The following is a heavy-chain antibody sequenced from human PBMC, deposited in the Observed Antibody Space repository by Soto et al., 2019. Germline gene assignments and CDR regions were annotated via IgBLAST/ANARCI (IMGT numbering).Heavy chain of an antibody. CDR3: ATDSPALYSSSSREFDY. Sequence: SVKVSCKASGGTFSSYAISWVRQAPGQGHEWMGGIIPIFGTANYAQKFQGRVTITADESTTTAYMELSSLRSEDTAVYFCATDSPALYSSSSREFDYWGQGTQVTVSS. V-gene: IGHV1-69*13. J-gene: IGHJ4*02. CDR2: IIPIFGTA. CDR1: GGTFSSYA. D-gene: IGHD6-6*01.